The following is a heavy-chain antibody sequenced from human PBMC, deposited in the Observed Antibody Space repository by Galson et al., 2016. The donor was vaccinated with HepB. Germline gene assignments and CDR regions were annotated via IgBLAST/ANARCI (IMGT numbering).Heavy chain of an antibody. CDR3: ARVRNDYGDYFDS. V-gene: IGHV4-4*07. CDR1: GGSISSYY. D-gene: IGHD4-17*01. CDR2: IYTSGST. Sequence: ETLSLTCTVSGGSISSYYWTWIRQPAGKGLEWIGRIYTSGSTNYNPSLKSRVTMSVDRSKNQISLNVTSVTAADTAVYYCARVRNDYGDYFDSWGQGTLVTVSS. J-gene: IGHJ4*02.